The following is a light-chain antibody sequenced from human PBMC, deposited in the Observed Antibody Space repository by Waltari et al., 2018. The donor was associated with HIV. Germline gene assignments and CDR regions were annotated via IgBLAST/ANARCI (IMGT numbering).Light chain of an antibody. CDR3: AAWDDSLIGPV. CDR1: SSNIGSNT. Sequence: QSVLTQPPSASGTPGQRVTISCSGSSSNIGSNTVNWYQQRPGTAPKLLIYSNKQRPAGVPDRLSGSKSGTSASLAISGLQSEDEANYYCAAWDDSLIGPVFGGGTKLTVL. V-gene: IGLV1-44*01. CDR2: SNK. J-gene: IGLJ3*02.